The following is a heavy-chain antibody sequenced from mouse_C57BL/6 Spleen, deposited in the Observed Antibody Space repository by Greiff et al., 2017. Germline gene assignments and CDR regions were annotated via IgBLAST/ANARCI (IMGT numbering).Heavy chain of an antibody. J-gene: IGHJ2*01. D-gene: IGHD4-1*01. CDR2: IYPRSGNT. CDR1: GYTFTSYG. V-gene: IGHV1-81*01. CDR3: SRSGTGKEDFDF. Sequence: QVQLKESGAELARPGASVKLSCKASGYTFTSYGISWVKQRTGQGLEWIGEIYPRSGNTYYNEKFKGKATLTVDKSSSTAYMELSSLTSEDSAVYFCSRSGTGKEDFDFWGQGTTLTVSS.